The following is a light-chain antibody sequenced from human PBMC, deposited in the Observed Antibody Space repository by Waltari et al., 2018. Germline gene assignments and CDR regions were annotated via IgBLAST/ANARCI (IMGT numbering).Light chain of an antibody. CDR3: QQRSNWPLT. V-gene: IGKV3-11*01. CDR1: QSVSSY. CDR2: DAS. J-gene: IGKJ4*01. Sequence: EIVLTQSPATLSLSPGERATLSCRASQSVSSYLAWYQQKPGQVPRLLIHDASNRATGIPARFSGSGSGTDFTLTISSLEPEDFAVYYCQQRSNWPLTFGGGTKVEIK.